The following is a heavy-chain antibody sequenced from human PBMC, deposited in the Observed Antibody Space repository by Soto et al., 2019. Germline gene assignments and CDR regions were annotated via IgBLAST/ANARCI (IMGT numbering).Heavy chain of an antibody. CDR3: VRDVNNYDSSGYRDY. V-gene: IGHV3-21*01. CDR1: GFTFSTYS. CDR2: ISSTSSYI. J-gene: IGHJ4*02. D-gene: IGHD3-22*01. Sequence: EVQLVESGGGLVKPGGSLRLSCAASGFTFSTYSLHWVRQAPGKGLEWVSSISSTSSYIYYADSVKGRFTISRDNAKNSLYLQMNSLRAEDTAVYYCVRDVNNYDSSGYRDYWGQGTLVTVSS.